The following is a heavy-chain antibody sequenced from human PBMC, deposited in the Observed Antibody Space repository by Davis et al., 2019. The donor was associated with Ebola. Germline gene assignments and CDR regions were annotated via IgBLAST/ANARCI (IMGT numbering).Heavy chain of an antibody. CDR1: GVSISRHY. J-gene: IGHJ5*01. CDR3: ARGGSWFDS. CDR2: IYYTGSA. Sequence: PSETLSLTCTVSGVSISRHYWSWIRQPPGKRLEWIGSIYYTGSAYYNSSLNSRVTISVDTSKNQFSLKVNSVTAADTAVYYCARGGSWFDSWGQGALVTVSS. V-gene: IGHV4-59*11.